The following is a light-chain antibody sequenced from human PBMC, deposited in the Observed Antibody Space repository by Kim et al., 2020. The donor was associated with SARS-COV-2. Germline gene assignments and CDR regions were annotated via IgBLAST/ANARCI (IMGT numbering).Light chain of an antibody. CDR3: QAWDSSVV. CDR2: QDS. V-gene: IGLV3-1*01. J-gene: IGLJ2*01. Sequence: SVSPGQTASITCSGDKLGHKYACWYQQKPGQSPVLVIYQDSKRPSGIPERFSGSNSGNTATLTISGTQAMDEADYYCQAWDSSVVFGGGTQLTVL. CDR1: KLGHKY.